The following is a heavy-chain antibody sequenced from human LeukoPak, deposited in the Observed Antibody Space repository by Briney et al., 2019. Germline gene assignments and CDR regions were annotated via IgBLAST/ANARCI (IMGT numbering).Heavy chain of an antibody. CDR2: ITSDGGST. CDR3: ARGLKTYHYGSGSYRPFDY. J-gene: IGHJ4*02. D-gene: IGHD3-10*01. Sequence: GRTLRLSCAASGFTFSNYAMHWVRQAPGKGLDCVSAITSDGGSTYYANSLKGRFTISRDNSKNTLYLQMGSLRAEDMAVYYCARGLKTYHYGSGSYRPFDYWGQGTLVTVSS. V-gene: IGHV3-64*01. CDR1: GFTFSNYA.